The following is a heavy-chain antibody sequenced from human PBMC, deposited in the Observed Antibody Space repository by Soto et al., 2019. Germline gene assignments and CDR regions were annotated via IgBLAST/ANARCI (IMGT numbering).Heavy chain of an antibody. Sequence: QVQLVQSGAEVKKSGASVKVSCKASGYTFTSYDINWVRQATGQGLEWMGWMNPNSGNTGYAQKFQGRVTMTRNTSISTAYMELSSLRYEDTAVYYCARERSAASTGWFDPWGHGTLVTVSS. CDR2: MNPNSGNT. CDR3: ARERSAASTGWFDP. J-gene: IGHJ5*02. V-gene: IGHV1-8*01. CDR1: GYTFTSYD. D-gene: IGHD6-13*01.